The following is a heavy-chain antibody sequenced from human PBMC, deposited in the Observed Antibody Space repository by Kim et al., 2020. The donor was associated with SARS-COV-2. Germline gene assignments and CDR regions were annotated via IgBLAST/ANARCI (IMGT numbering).Heavy chain of an antibody. D-gene: IGHD1-26*01. Sequence: ASVKVSCKASGYTFTSYYMHWVRQAPGQGLEWMGIINPSGGSTSYAQKFQGRVTMTRDTSTSTVYMELSSLRSEDTAVYYCARAGDMVGARNYWYFDLWGRGTLVTVSS. CDR2: INPSGGST. V-gene: IGHV1-46*01. CDR3: ARAGDMVGARNYWYFDL. CDR1: GYTFTSYY. J-gene: IGHJ2*01.